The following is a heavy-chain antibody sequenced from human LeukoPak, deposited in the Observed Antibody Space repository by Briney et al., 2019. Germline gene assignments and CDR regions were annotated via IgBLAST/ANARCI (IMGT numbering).Heavy chain of an antibody. V-gene: IGHV3-20*04. Sequence: GGSLRLSCAASGFTFNIYAMHWVRQAPGKGLEWVSGINWNGGSTGYADSVKGRFTISRDNAKNSLYLQMNSLRAEDTALYYCARAKYYYGSGFDPWGQGTLVTVSS. CDR1: GFTFNIYA. J-gene: IGHJ5*02. D-gene: IGHD3-10*01. CDR3: ARAKYYYGSGFDP. CDR2: INWNGGST.